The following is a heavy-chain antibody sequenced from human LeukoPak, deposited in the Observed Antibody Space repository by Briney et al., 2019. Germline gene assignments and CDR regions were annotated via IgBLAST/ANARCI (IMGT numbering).Heavy chain of an antibody. Sequence: GGSLRLSCAVSGFTFSSEAMGWVRQLPGGGVEWVSAISPAGGTTYYAESMKGRFTISRDNSKSTLYLQMNSLRVEDTAVYYCTKVRSGSSSWALRVFDYWGQGALVTVSS. V-gene: IGHV3-23*01. CDR1: GFTFSSEA. CDR3: TKVRSGSSSWALRVFDY. J-gene: IGHJ4*02. CDR2: ISPAGGTT. D-gene: IGHD6-13*01.